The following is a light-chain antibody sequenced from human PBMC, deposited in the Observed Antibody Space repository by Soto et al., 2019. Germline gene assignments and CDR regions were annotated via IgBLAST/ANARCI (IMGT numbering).Light chain of an antibody. Sequence: QSALTQPASVSGSPGQSITISCTGTSSDVGRYNYVSWYQQHPGKAPKLIIYDVTSRPSGVSSRFSGSKSGNTASLTISGLQAEEEADYYCMSVTTSFTWVFGRGTKATVL. J-gene: IGLJ3*02. CDR3: MSVTTSFTWV. CDR1: SSDVGRYNY. V-gene: IGLV2-14*03. CDR2: DVT.